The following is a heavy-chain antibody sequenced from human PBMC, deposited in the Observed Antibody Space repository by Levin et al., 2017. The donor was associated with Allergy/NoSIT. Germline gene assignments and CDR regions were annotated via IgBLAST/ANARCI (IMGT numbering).Heavy chain of an antibody. D-gene: IGHD3-10*01. CDR3: AGGMVRGVGY. V-gene: IGHV4-31*03. CDR1: GGSISSGGYY. J-gene: IGHJ4*02. Sequence: SETLSLTCTVSGGSISSGGYYWSWIRQHPGKGLEWIGYIYYSGSTYYNPSLKSRVTISVDTSKNQFSLKLSSVTAADTAVYYCAGGMVRGVGYWGQGTLVTVSS. CDR2: IYYSGST.